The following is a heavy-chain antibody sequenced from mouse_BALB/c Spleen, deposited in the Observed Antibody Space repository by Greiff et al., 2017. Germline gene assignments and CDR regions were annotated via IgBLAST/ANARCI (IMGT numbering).Heavy chain of an antibody. CDR1: GFTFSSYG. V-gene: IGHV5-6*01. CDR3: ARHEDGPFAY. J-gene: IGHJ3*01. Sequence: EVKLVESGGDLVKPGGSLKLSCAASGFTFSSYGMSWVRQTPDKRLEWVATISSGGSYTYYPDSVKGRFTISRDNAKNTLYLQMSSLKSEDTAMYYCARHEDGPFAYWGQGTLVTVSA. D-gene: IGHD2-3*01. CDR2: ISSGGSYT.